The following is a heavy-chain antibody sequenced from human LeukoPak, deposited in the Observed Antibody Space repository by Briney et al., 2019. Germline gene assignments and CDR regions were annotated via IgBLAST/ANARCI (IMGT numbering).Heavy chain of an antibody. D-gene: IGHD6-19*01. CDR2: INANAINT. V-gene: IGHV3-23*01. J-gene: IGHJ5*02. Sequence: GGSLRLSCAASEFILSDYYMSWIRQAPGTGLEWVSTINANAINTYYAASVKGRFTISRDNSKSTLYLQLNSLRAEDTAVYYCAKPISGGLAVTADWFDPWGQGTLVTVPS. CDR3: AKPISGGLAVTADWFDP. CDR1: EFILSDYY.